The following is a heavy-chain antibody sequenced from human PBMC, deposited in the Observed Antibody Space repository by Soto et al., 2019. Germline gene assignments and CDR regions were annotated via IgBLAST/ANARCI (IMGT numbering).Heavy chain of an antibody. CDR1: GFTFTSSA. CDR3: PTVPGDYVWGSYPPTNDAFDI. Sequence: SVKVSCKASGFTFTSSAVQWVRQARGQRLEWIGWIVVGIGNTNYAQKFQERVTITRDMSTSTDYMDLSSLRAEGTAAYYCPTVPGDYVWGSYPPTNDAFDIWGQGTMVTVSS. D-gene: IGHD3-16*02. CDR2: IVVGIGNT. V-gene: IGHV1-58*01. J-gene: IGHJ3*02.